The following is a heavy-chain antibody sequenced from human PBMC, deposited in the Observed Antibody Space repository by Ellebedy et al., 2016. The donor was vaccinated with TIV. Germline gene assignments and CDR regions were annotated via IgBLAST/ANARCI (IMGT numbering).Heavy chain of an antibody. D-gene: IGHD2-8*01. CDR3: ARLMEVATVVFYYGMDV. J-gene: IGHJ6*02. CDR1: GFTFSQYA. V-gene: IGHV3-30*09. CDR2: MSYNGRSK. Sequence: GGSLRLXXAASGFTFSQYAMHWVRQAPGKGLEWVAVMSYNGRSKYYAHSVQGRFAISRDNSRNSLFLQMNSLRGEDTAVYYCARLMEVATVVFYYGMDVWGQGTTVTVSS.